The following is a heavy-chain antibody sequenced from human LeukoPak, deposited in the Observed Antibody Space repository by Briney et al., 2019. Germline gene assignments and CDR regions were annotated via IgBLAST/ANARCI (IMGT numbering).Heavy chain of an antibody. CDR2: IIPIFGTA. CDR1: GGTFSSYA. V-gene: IGHV1-69*01. D-gene: IGHD3-3*01. CDR3: AREGDFWSGYYFDY. Sequence: SVKVSCKASGGTFSSYAISWVRQAPGQGVEWMGGIIPIFGTANYAQKFQGRVTITADEDTSTAYMELSSLRSEDTAVYYCAREGDFWSGYYFDYWGQGTLVTVSS. J-gene: IGHJ4*02.